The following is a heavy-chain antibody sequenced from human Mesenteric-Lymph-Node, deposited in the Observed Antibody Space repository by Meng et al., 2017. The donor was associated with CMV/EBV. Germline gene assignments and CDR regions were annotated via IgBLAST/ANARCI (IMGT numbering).Heavy chain of an antibody. D-gene: IGHD2-2*01. CDR1: GFTFSGYA. CDR2: ISGSGGST. V-gene: IGHV3-23*01. CDR3: AKGPVVVPAALDY. J-gene: IGHJ4*02. Sequence: ASGFTFSGYATSWVRQAPGKGLEWVSAISGSGGSTYYADSVKGRFTISRDNSKNTLYLQMNSLRAEDTAVYYCAKGPVVVPAALDYWGRGTLVTVSS.